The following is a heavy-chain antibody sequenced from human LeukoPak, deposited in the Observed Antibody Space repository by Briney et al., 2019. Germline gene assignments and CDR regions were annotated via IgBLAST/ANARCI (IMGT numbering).Heavy chain of an antibody. J-gene: IGHJ6*03. D-gene: IGHD6-6*01. V-gene: IGHV4-59*01. CDR3: ARGGQNIAARDYYYYMDV. CDR2: IFYSGST. Sequence: SETLSLTCTVSGGSITTYYWSWIRQPPGKGLEWIGFIFYSGSTNYNPSLKSRVTISLNTSKTQFSLKLSSVTAADAAVYYCARGGQNIAARDYYYYMDVWGKGTTVTVSS. CDR1: GGSITTYY.